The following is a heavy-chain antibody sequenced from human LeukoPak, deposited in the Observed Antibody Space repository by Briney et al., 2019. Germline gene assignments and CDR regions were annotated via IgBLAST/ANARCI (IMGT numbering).Heavy chain of an antibody. Sequence: GESLKISCKGSGYNFNTYWIGWVRQMSGKGLEWMGIIYPGDSDTRYSPSFQGQVTISADKSISTAYLQWSSLKASDTAMYYCARQSKEMAMGWGQGTLVTVSS. D-gene: IGHD5-24*01. J-gene: IGHJ4*02. CDR2: IYPGDSDT. V-gene: IGHV5-51*01. CDR1: GYNFNTYW. CDR3: ARQSKEMAMG.